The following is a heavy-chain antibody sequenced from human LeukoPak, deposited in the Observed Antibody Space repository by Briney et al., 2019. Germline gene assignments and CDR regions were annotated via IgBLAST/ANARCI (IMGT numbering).Heavy chain of an antibody. V-gene: IGHV5-51*01. CDR3: ARHSDIPVADS. CDR1: GYSFTSYW. J-gene: IGHJ5*01. D-gene: IGHD6-19*01. CDR2: IFPDDSDT. Sequence: GESLKISCKGSGYSFTSYWIAWVRQMPGKGLEWMGIIFPDDSDTRYSPSFQGLVTISADKSISTAYLQWKSLKASDTAMYYCARHSDIPVADSWGQGTLVTVSS.